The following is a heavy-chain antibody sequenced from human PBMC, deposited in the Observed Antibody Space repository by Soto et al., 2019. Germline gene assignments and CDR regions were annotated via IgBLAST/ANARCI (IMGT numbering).Heavy chain of an antibody. V-gene: IGHV4-34*01. D-gene: IGHD3-22*01. CDR3: STRAYDTNGYYRFDH. Sequence: SETLSLTCAVYGGSFSGHSWTWIRQSPGKGLEWIGDINHSGRVNYSPSLKSRVTISLDTSKNQFSLTLSAVTAADTAMYYCSTRAYDTNGYYRFDHWGQGTLVTVSS. CDR1: GGSFSGHS. J-gene: IGHJ5*01. CDR2: INHSGRV.